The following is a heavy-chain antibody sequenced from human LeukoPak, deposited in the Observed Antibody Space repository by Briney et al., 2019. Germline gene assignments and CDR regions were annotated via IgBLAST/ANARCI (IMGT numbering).Heavy chain of an antibody. J-gene: IGHJ6*02. D-gene: IGHD3-22*01. CDR3: ANHDSSGDYYYYYGMDV. CDR1: GYTFTSYA. Sequence: ASVTVSCKASGYTFTSYAMNWVRQAPGQGLEWMGWINTNTGNPTYAQGFTGRFVFSLDTSVSTAYLQISSLKAEDTAVYYCANHDSSGDYYYYYGMDVWGQGTTVTVSS. CDR2: INTNTGNP. V-gene: IGHV7-4-1*02.